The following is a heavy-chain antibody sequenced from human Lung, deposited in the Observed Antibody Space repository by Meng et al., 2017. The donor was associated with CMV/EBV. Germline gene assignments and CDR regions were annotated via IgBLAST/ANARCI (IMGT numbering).Heavy chain of an antibody. V-gene: IGHV3-30*02. CDR3: AKDRVVVVPAVDAFDI. D-gene: IGHD2-2*01. CDR2: IRYDGSNK. J-gene: IGHJ3*02. Sequence: GESLKISCAASGFTFSSYGMHWVRQAPGKGLEWVAFIRYDGSNKYYADSVKGRFTISRDNSKNTLYLQMNSLRAEDTAVYYCAKDRVVVVPAVDAFDIWGQGTXVTV. CDR1: GFTFSSYG.